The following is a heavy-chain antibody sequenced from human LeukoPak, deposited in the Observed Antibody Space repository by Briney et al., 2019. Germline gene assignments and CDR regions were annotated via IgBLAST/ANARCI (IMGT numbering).Heavy chain of an antibody. Sequence: SETLSLTCAVYGVAFSSYYWSWIRQPPGKGLERIGQIDHSGSTNFNPFLKSRVTMSVDTTKKRVSLNLNSVTAADTAVYYCARVLLVTPVAAFDVWGQGTMVAVSS. J-gene: IGHJ3*01. CDR2: IDHSGST. D-gene: IGHD4-23*01. V-gene: IGHV4-34*01. CDR3: ARVLLVTPVAAFDV. CDR1: GVAFSSYY.